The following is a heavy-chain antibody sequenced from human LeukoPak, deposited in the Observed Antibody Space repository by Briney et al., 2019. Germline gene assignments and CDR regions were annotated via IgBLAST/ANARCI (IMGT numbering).Heavy chain of an antibody. CDR3: ARKNEAFDI. CDR2: ISYSGGT. Sequence: SETLSLTCSVSGASIGNFYWSWIRQPPGKGLEWIAYISYSGGTDYNPSLKSRVTISLDTSNNQFSLKLTSVTAADTAVYYCARKNEAFDIWGQGTMVTVSS. CDR1: GASIGNFY. J-gene: IGHJ3*02. V-gene: IGHV4-59*08.